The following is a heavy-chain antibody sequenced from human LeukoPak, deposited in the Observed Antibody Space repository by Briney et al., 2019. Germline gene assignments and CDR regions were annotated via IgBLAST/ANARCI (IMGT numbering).Heavy chain of an antibody. V-gene: IGHV3-7*01. J-gene: IGHJ4*02. CDR2: IKQDGSEK. D-gene: IGHD5-24*01. Sequence: GGSLRLSCAASGFTFSSYWMSWVRQAPGKGLEWVANIKQDGSEKYYVDSVKGRFTISRDNAKNSLYLQMNSLSAEDTATYYCARDRRDGYNVLDYWGQGTLVTVSS. CDR3: ARDRRDGYNVLDY. CDR1: GFTFSSYW.